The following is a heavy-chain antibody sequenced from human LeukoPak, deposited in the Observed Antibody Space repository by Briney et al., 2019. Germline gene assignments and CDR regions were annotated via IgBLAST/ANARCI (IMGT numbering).Heavy chain of an antibody. V-gene: IGHV4-30-4*01. D-gene: IGHD3-3*01. CDR1: GGSISSGDYY. CDR3: ARAPGGDFWSGYFTYYFDC. CDR2: IYYSGST. Sequence: SETLSLTCTVSGGSISSGDYYWSWIRQPPGKGLEWIGYIYYSGSTYYNPSLKSRVTISVDTSKNQFSLKLSSVTAADTAVYCCARAPGGDFWSGYFTYYFDCWGQGTLVTVSS. J-gene: IGHJ4*02.